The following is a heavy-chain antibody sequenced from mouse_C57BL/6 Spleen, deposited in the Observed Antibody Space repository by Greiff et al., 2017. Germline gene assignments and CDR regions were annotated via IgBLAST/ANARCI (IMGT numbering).Heavy chain of an antibody. CDR1: GYTFTDYY. V-gene: IGHV1-76*01. CDR2: IYPGSGNT. Sequence: QVQLKQSGAELVRPGASVKLSCKASGYTFTDYYINWVKQRPGQGLEWIARIYPGSGNTYYNEKFKGKATLTAEKSSSTAYMQLSSLTSEDSAVYFCAREDSSYGYFDVWGTGTTVTVSS. J-gene: IGHJ1*03. CDR3: AREDSSYGYFDV. D-gene: IGHD1-1*01.